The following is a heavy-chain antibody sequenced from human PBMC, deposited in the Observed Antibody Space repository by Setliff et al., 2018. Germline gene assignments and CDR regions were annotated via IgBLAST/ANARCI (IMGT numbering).Heavy chain of an antibody. J-gene: IGHJ4*02. CDR3: RVWVDMIEVDS. D-gene: IGHD3-22*01. CDR1: GGSISSGSYY. V-gene: IGHV4-61*02. Sequence: SETLSLTCAVSGGSISSGSYYWSWIRQPAGKGLEWVGRLHTSGSTNYNPSLKSRVTMSVDTSKNQFSLKLTSVTAADTAVYYCRVWVDMIEVDSWAQGTLVTVSS. CDR2: LHTSGST.